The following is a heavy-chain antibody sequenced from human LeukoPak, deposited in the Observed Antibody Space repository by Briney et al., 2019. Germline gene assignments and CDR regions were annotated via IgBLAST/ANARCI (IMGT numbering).Heavy chain of an antibody. Sequence: SETLSLTCTVSGGSISSSGYYWSWIRQPPGKGLEWIGEINHSGSTNYNPSLKSRVTISVDTSKNQFSLKLSSVTAADTAVYYCARGVTARPSYYYYYYMDVWGKGTTVTVSS. CDR3: ARGVTARPSYYYYYYMDV. CDR1: GGSISSSGYY. J-gene: IGHJ6*03. D-gene: IGHD6-6*01. V-gene: IGHV4-39*07. CDR2: INHSGST.